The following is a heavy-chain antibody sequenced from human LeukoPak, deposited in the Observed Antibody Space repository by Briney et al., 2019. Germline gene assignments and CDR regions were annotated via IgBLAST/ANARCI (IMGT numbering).Heavy chain of an antibody. Sequence: GGSLRLSCAASGFTFVNHAMSWVRQAPGKGLEWVSSISGSGGNTSYGDSVKGRFTVSRDTAKNSLYLQMNSLRAEDTAVYYCARVQAAEDYWGQGTLVTVSS. CDR3: ARVQAAEDY. CDR2: ISGSGGNT. D-gene: IGHD6-13*01. CDR1: GFTFVNHA. V-gene: IGHV3-23*01. J-gene: IGHJ4*02.